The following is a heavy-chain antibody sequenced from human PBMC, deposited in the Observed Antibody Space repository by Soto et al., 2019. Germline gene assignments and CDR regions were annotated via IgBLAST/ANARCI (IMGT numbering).Heavy chain of an antibody. CDR1: GGSINSYY. CDR3: ARVYYDFWSGYLAWFDP. V-gene: IGHV4-59*01. CDR2: IYYSGST. Sequence: SETLSLTCTVSGGSINSYYLSWIRQPPGKGLEWIGYIYYSGSTNYNPSLKSRVTISVDTSKNQFSLKLSSVTAADTAVYYCARVYYDFWSGYLAWFDPWGQGTLVTVSS. J-gene: IGHJ5*02. D-gene: IGHD3-3*01.